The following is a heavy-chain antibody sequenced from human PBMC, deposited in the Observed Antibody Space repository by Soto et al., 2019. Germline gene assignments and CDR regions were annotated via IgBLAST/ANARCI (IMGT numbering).Heavy chain of an antibody. D-gene: IGHD5-12*01. CDR3: ASMVATRGGDYYYGMDV. V-gene: IGHV1-8*01. CDR2: MNPNSGNT. Sequence: QVQLVQSGAEVKKPGASVKVSCKASGYTFTSYDINWVRQATGQGLEWMGWMNPNSGNTGYAQEFQGRVTMTRNTSISTAYMELSSLRSEDTAVYYCASMVATRGGDYYYGMDVWGQGTTVTVSS. CDR1: GYTFTSYD. J-gene: IGHJ6*02.